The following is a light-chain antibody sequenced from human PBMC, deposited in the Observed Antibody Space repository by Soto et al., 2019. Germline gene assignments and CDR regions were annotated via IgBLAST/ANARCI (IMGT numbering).Light chain of an antibody. J-gene: IGLJ3*02. CDR1: SIGSKS. Sequence: SYELTQPPSVSVAPGQTARIACGGDSIGSKSVHWYQQKPGQAPALVVYDDSDRPSGIPERFSGSNSGNTATLTISRVEAGDEADYCCQVRDSTGDQWVFGGGTKLTVL. V-gene: IGLV3-21*02. CDR2: DDS. CDR3: QVRDSTGDQWV.